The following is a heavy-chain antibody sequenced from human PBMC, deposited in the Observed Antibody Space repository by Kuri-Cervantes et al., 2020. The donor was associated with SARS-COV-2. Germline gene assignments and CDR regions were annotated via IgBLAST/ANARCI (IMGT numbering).Heavy chain of an antibody. Sequence: GESLKISCAASGFTFSSYSMNWVRQAPGKGLEWVSYISSISSTIYYADSVKGRFTISRDNFKNTLYLQMNNLRAEDTAVYYCAKDPNGDYVGAFDFWGQGTLVTVSS. CDR3: AKDPNGDYVGAFDF. CDR2: ISSISSTI. CDR1: GFTFSSYS. V-gene: IGHV3-48*01. J-gene: IGHJ3*01. D-gene: IGHD4-17*01.